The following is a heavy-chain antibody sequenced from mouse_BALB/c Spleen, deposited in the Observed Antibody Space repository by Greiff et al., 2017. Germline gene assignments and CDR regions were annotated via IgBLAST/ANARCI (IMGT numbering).Heavy chain of an antibody. CDR3: ARGAYYGSSYVGYYAMDY. CDR1: GYSITSGYY. CDR2: ISYDGSN. Sequence: EVKLQESGPGLVKPSQSLSLTCSVTGYSITSGYYWNWIRQFPGNKLEWMGYISYDGSNNYNPSLKNRISITRDTSKNQFFLKLNSVTTEDTATYYCARGAYYGSSYVGYYAMDYWGQGTSVTVSS. D-gene: IGHD1-1*01. J-gene: IGHJ4*01. V-gene: IGHV3-6*02.